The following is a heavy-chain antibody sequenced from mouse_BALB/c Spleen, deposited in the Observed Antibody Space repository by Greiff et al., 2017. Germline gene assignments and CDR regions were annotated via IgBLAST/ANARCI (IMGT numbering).Heavy chain of an antibody. CDR3: ARGNYGSSPAWFAY. V-gene: IGHV5-6-5*01. D-gene: IGHD1-1*01. CDR2: ISSGGST. CDR1: GFTFSSYA. J-gene: IGHJ3*01. Sequence: EVKLVESGGGLVKPGGSLKLSCAASGFTFSSYAMSWVRQTPEKRLEWVASISSGGSTYYPDSVKGRFTISRDNARNILYLQMSSLRSEDTAMYYCARGNYGSSPAWFAYWGQGTLVTVSA.